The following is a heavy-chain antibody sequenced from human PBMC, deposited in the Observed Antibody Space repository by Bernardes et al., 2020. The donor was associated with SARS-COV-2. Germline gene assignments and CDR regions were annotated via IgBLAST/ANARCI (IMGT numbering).Heavy chain of an antibody. Sequence: GGSLRLSCAASGFTFSSYAMSWVRQAPGKGLEWVSAISGSGGSTYYADSVKGRFTISRDDSKNTLYLQMNSLRAEDTAVYYCAKEGCSGGSCYSPWYFDLWGRGTLVTVSS. CDR1: GFTFSSYA. CDR2: ISGSGGST. CDR3: AKEGCSGGSCYSPWYFDL. J-gene: IGHJ2*01. V-gene: IGHV3-23*01. D-gene: IGHD2-15*01.